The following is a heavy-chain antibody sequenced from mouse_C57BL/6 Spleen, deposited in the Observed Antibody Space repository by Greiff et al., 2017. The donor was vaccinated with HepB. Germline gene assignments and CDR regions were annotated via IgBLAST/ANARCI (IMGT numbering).Heavy chain of an antibody. D-gene: IGHD1-1*01. CDR2: IDPSDSET. CDR1: GYTFTSYW. CDR3: ARSITTVVDGWYFDV. J-gene: IGHJ1*03. V-gene: IGHV1-52*01. Sequence: QVQLKQPGAELVRPGSSVKLSCKASGYTFTSYWMHWVKQRPIQGLEWIGNIDPSDSETHYNQKFKDKATLTVDKSSSTAYMQLSSLTSEDSAVYYCARSITTVVDGWYFDVWGTGPTVTVSS.